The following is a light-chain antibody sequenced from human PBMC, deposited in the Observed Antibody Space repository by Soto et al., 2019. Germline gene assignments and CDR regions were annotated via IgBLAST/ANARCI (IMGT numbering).Light chain of an antibody. CDR1: QSIGSW. J-gene: IGKJ1*01. V-gene: IGKV1-5*03. Sequence: DIQMTQSPSTLSAAVGDEVTITCRASQSIGSWLAWYQQKPGKAPKLLMYGTSRLESGVPSRFSGSGSGTEHTLTISSLQPDDFATDYCQQYNSYLPTFGQGTKVEIK. CDR3: QQYNSYLPT. CDR2: GTS.